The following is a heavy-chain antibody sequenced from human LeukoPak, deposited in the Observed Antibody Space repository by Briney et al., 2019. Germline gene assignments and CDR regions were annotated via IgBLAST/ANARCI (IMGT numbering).Heavy chain of an antibody. V-gene: IGHV3-33*01. CDR3: ERDRDLLTGNYFDC. Sequence: PGRSLRLSCAASGFTFSSYGMHWVRQAPGKGLECVASIWYDGTNNYYADSVKGRFTISRDNSKDTLYLQMNSLRAEDTAVYYCERDRDLLTGNYFDCWGQGTLVTVSS. J-gene: IGHJ4*02. CDR2: IWYDGTNN. D-gene: IGHD3-9*01. CDR1: GFTFSSYG.